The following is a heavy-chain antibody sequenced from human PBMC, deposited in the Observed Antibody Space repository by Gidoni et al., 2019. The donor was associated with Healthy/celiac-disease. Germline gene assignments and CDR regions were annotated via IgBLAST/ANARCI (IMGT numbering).Heavy chain of an antibody. CDR2: IYYSGST. CDR1: GCSISSYY. Sequence: QVQLQESRPGLVQPAETLSPTSPVSGCSISSYYWSWIRQPPGKGLEWIGYIYYSGSTNYNPSLKSRVTISVDTSKNKFSRKLSSMTAADTAVYYCARVADDLYGMDVWGQGTTVTVSS. V-gene: IGHV4-59*01. CDR3: ARVADDLYGMDV. J-gene: IGHJ6*02.